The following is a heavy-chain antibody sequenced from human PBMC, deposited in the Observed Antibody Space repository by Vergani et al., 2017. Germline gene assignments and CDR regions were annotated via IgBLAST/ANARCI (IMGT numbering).Heavy chain of an antibody. Sequence: QVQLQQWDAGLLKPSETLSLTCAVYGGSFSGYYWSWIRQPPGKGLEWIGEINHSGSTNYNPSLKSRVTISVDTSKNQFSLKLSSVTAADTAVYYCARGVLLWFGESANYYYYMDVWGKGTTVTVSS. D-gene: IGHD3-10*01. CDR2: INHSGST. V-gene: IGHV4-34*01. CDR3: ARGVLLWFGESANYYYYMDV. CDR1: GGSFSGYY. J-gene: IGHJ6*03.